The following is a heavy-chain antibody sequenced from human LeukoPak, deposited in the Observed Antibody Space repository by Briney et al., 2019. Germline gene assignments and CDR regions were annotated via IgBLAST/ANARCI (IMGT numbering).Heavy chain of an antibody. Sequence: GGSLRLSCAASGFTFSIYWMLWVRHAPGKGLVWVSRINCDGSSTCYADSVKGRFTISRDNSKNTLDLQMNRLRAEDTAVYYWAEGGEVIRGNAFDIWGQGTMVTVSS. J-gene: IGHJ3*02. V-gene: IGHV3-74*01. CDR1: GFTFSIYW. CDR3: AEGGEVIRGNAFDI. D-gene: IGHD3-10*01. CDR2: INCDGSST.